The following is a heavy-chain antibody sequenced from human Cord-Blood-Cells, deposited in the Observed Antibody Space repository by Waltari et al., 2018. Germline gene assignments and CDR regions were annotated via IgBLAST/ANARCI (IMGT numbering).Heavy chain of an antibody. J-gene: IGHJ4*02. D-gene: IGHD3-9*01. Sequence: QVQLQESGPGLVKPSETLSLTCPVSGGSISSYYLSWIRPPPGKGLEWIGYIYYSGSTNYNPSLKSRVTISVDTSKNQFSLKLSSVTAADTAVYYCASVTYYDILTGYYYFDYWGQGTLVTVSS. CDR2: IYYSGST. V-gene: IGHV4-59*01. CDR3: ASVTYYDILTGYYYFDY. CDR1: GGSISSYY.